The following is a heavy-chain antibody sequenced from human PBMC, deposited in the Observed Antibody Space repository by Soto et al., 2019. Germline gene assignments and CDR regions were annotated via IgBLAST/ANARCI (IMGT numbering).Heavy chain of an antibody. J-gene: IGHJ4*02. CDR2: ISYDGSNK. CDR1: GFTFTDYG. V-gene: IGHV3-30*18. Sequence: QVQLVESGGGVVQPGRSLRLSCAASGFTFTDYGMHWVHQAPGKGLEWVAVISYDGSNKYYADSVKGRFTISRDNSKNTLYLQMNSLRAEDTAVYYCAKDHRDSSGWYYFDYWGQGTLVTVSS. CDR3: AKDHRDSSGWYYFDY. D-gene: IGHD6-19*01.